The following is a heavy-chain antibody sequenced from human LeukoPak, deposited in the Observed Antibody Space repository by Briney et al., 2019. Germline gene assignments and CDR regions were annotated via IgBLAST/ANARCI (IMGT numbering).Heavy chain of an antibody. CDR2: INHSGST. CDR1: GGSFSGYY. D-gene: IGHD4-11*01. CDR3: ARLGPYSNYVNPPNYYFDY. V-gene: IGHV4-34*01. J-gene: IGHJ4*02. Sequence: NPSETLSLTCAVYGGSFSGYYWSWIRQPPGKGLEWIGEINHSGSTNYNPSLKSRVTISVDTSKDQFSLKLSSVTAADTAVYYCARLGPYSNYVNPPNYYFDYWGQGTLVTVSS.